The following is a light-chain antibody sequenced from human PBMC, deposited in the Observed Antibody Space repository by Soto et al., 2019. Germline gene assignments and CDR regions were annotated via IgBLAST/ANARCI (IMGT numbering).Light chain of an antibody. CDR1: TGAVTSGYY. CDR2: STS. Sequence: QAVVTQEPSLTVSPGGTVTLTCASSTGAVTSGYYPNWLQLKPGQAPRALIYSTSNKTSWTPARFSGSLLGGKAALTLSGVQPEDEGGYSFLFCYGGAQGVFGGGTELTVL. V-gene: IGLV7-43*01. CDR3: LFCYGGAQGV. J-gene: IGLJ3*02.